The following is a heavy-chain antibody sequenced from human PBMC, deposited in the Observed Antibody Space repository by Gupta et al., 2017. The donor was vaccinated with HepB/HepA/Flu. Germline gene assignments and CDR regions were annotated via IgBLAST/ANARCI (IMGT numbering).Heavy chain of an antibody. J-gene: IGHJ5*02. Sequence: EVQLLESGGGLVQPGGSLRLSCAASGFPFSSYAMSWVRQAPGKGLEWVSAISGSGGSTYYADSVKGRFTISRDNSKNTLYLQMNRLRAEDTAVDDCAKDPKSSGWANWCDPWGQGTRGTVSA. D-gene: IGHD6-19*01. CDR1: GFPFSSYA. CDR2: ISGSGGST. V-gene: IGHV3-23*01. CDR3: AKDPKSSGWANWCDP.